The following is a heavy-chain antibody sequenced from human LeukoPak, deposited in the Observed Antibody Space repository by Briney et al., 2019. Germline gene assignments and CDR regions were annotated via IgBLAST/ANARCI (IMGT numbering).Heavy chain of an antibody. CDR3: ARDLDTAMVTRDY. D-gene: IGHD5-18*01. V-gene: IGHV1-2*02. CDR2: INPNSGGT. J-gene: IGHJ4*02. Sequence: VASVTVSCKASGYTFTGYYMQWVRQAPGQGLEWMGWINPNSGGTNYAQKFQGRVTMARDTSISTAYMELSRLRSDDTAVYYCARDLDTAMVTRDYWGQGTLVTVSS. CDR1: GYTFTGYY.